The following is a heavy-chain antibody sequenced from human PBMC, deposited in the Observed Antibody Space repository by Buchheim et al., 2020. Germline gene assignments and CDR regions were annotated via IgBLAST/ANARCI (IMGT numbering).Heavy chain of an antibody. D-gene: IGHD5-12*01. CDR2: ISASGGAT. V-gene: IGHV3-23*01. J-gene: IGHJ4*02. Sequence: EVHLLESGGGLVQPGGSLRLSCVASGFTFSDFAMSWVRQAPGKGLEWVSSISASGGATYYADSVKGRFTIPRDNSENTLSLRMNSLRAEDTALYYCARDPIVATITWFFFDFWGQGTL. CDR3: ARDPIVATITWFFFDF. CDR1: GFTFSDFA.